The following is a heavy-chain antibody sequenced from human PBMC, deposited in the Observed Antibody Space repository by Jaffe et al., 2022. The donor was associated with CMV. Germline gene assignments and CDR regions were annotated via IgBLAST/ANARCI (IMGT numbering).Heavy chain of an antibody. V-gene: IGHV4-39*01. D-gene: IGHD2-15*01. CDR1: GGSIGPSSYY. J-gene: IGHJ4*02. Sequence: QLQLQESGPGLVKSSETLSLTCTVSGGSIGPSSYYWGWIRQPPGRGLEWIATIYYTGTTYYNPSLKSRVTISIDTSKNQFSLKLTSVTAADTAVYYCARQIFSCSGGTCYPDYFDYWGQGTLVTVSS. CDR3: ARQIFSCSGGTCYPDYFDY. CDR2: IYYTGTT.